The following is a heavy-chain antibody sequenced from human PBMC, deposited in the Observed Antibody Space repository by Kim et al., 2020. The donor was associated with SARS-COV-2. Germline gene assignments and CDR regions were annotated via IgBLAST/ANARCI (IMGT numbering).Heavy chain of an antibody. D-gene: IGHD3-9*01. V-gene: IGHV3-49*04. CDR3: ARNFRYFYWFQD. CDR1: GFTFGDYP. J-gene: IGHJ4*02. CDR2: IRSKAYGGAA. Sequence: GGSLRLSCITSGFTFGDYPMSWVRQAPGKGLEWVGFIRSKAYGGAAYYAASVKGRFTIYSDDSRGIVYLQMNSVRTVDTGLYYCARNFRYFYWFQDWGQGHLVTVSS.